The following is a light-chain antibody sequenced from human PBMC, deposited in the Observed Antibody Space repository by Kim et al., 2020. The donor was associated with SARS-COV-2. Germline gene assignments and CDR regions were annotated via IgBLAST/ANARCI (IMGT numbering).Light chain of an antibody. CDR3: QQYSNWPRT. CDR2: DAS. J-gene: IGKJ1*01. CDR1: QSVSSY. Sequence: EIVMTQSPATLSVSPGERATLSCRASQSVSSYLAWYQQKPGQAPRLLIYDASNRATGIPARFSGSGSGTEFTLTISSLQPEDFAVYYCQQYSNWPRTFGEGTKVDI. V-gene: IGKV3D-15*01.